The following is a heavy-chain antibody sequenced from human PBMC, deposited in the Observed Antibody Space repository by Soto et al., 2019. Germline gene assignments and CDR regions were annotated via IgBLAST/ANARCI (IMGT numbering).Heavy chain of an antibody. V-gene: IGHV3-23*04. CDR1: GFTFSSYS. CDR3: AKSRFGVVIIPPYFDY. J-gene: IGHJ4*02. Sequence: EVQLVESGGGLVKPGGSLRLSCAASGFTFSSYSMNWVRQAPGKGLEWVSAISGSGGSTYYADSVKGRFTISRDNSKNTLYLQMNSLRAEDTAVYYCAKSRFGVVIIPPYFDYWGQGTLVTVSS. CDR2: ISGSGGST. D-gene: IGHD3-3*01.